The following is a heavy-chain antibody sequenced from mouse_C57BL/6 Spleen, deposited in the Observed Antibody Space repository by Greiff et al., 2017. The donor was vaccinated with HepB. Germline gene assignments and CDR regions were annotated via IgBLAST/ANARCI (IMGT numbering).Heavy chain of an antibody. D-gene: IGHD1-1*01. CDR1: GYSITSGYY. CDR2: ISYDGSN. CDR3: AREGPFTTFDY. Sequence: ESGPGLVKPSQSLSLTCSVTGYSITSGYYWNWIRQFPGNKLEWMGYISYDGSNNYNPSLKNRISITRDTSKNQFFLKLNSVTTEDTATYYCAREGPFTTFDYWGQGTTLTVSS. J-gene: IGHJ2*01. V-gene: IGHV3-6*01.